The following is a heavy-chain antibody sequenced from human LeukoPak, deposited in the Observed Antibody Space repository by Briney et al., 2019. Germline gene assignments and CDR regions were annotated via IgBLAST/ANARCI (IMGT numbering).Heavy chain of an antibody. CDR2: INDSGTI. D-gene: IGHD1-7*01. Sequence: SETLSLTCAVYGGSFSNYYWSWIRQSRGKGLEWIGEINDSGTINYNPSLMSRVTIPVDKSKNQFSLKLSSVTAADTAVYYCARRWNYGRNYYIDVWGKGATVSVSS. CDR3: ARRWNYGRNYYIDV. CDR1: GGSFSNYY. V-gene: IGHV4-34*01. J-gene: IGHJ6*03.